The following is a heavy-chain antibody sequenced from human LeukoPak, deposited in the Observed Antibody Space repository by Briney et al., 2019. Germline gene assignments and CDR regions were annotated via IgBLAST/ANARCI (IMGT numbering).Heavy chain of an antibody. V-gene: IGHV3-48*03. CDR1: GFTFSSYE. Sequence: GGSLRLSCAASGFTFSSYEMNWVRQAPGKGLEWVSYISSSGSTIYYADSVKGRFTISRDNAKNSLYLQMNSLRAEDTAVYYCARDLAVAGTSALGYWGQGTLVTVSS. J-gene: IGHJ4*02. D-gene: IGHD6-19*01. CDR3: ARDLAVAGTSALGY. CDR2: ISSSGSTI.